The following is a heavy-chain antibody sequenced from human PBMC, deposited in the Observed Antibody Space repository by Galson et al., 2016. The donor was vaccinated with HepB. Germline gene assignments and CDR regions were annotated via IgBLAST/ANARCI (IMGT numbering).Heavy chain of an antibody. J-gene: IGHJ4*02. Sequence: SETLSLTCTVSGDSISSYYWSWIRQPAGKGLEWIGRIHTSGSTNYNPSLKSRVTMSVDASKNQFSLRLSSVIAADTAVYYCAIQLQGLRYFDYWGQGTLVTVSS. CDR3: AIQLQGLRYFDY. V-gene: IGHV4-4*07. CDR2: IHTSGST. CDR1: GDSISSYY. D-gene: IGHD5-18*01.